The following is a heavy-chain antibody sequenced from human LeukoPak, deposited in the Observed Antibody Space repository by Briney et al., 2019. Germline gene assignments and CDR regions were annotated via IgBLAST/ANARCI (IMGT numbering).Heavy chain of an antibody. Sequence: GGSLRLSCAVSGLTVSNNYMSWVRQAPGKGLEWVSVIYSGGTTYYTDSVKGRFTISRDNSKNTLYLHMNSLRAEDTAVYYCARDRAPPTSWYFDYWGQGTLVTVSS. D-gene: IGHD2-2*01. CDR1: GLTVSNNY. V-gene: IGHV3-66*01. J-gene: IGHJ4*02. CDR2: IYSGGTT. CDR3: ARDRAPPTSWYFDY.